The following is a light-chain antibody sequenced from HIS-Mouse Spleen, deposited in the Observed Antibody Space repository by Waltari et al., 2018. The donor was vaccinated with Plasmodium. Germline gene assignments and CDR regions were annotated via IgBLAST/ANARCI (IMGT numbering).Light chain of an antibody. CDR1: QRVSSSY. CDR2: GAS. V-gene: IGKV3-20*01. J-gene: IGKJ1*01. Sequence: EIVLTQSPGTLSLSPGERATLSCRARQRVSSSYLAWYQQKPGQAPRLLIYGASSRATGMPDRFSGSGSGTDFTRTISRLEPEDFAVYYGQQYGSSGTFGQGTKVEIK. CDR3: QQYGSSGT.